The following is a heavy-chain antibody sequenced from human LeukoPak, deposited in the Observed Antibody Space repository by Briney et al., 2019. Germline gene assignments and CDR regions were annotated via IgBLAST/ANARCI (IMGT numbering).Heavy chain of an antibody. Sequence: GGSLRLSCGASGFTFKNHPMNWVRQAPGKGLEWVCGISDLGFSTPYADSVKGRFTISRDNAKNSLYLQMNSLRAEDTAVYYCARDLFSGDSSGYYYLAFDCWGQGTLVTVSS. CDR3: ARDLFSGDSSGYYYLAFDC. D-gene: IGHD3-22*01. CDR1: GFTFKNHP. V-gene: IGHV3-23*01. J-gene: IGHJ4*02. CDR2: ISDLGFST.